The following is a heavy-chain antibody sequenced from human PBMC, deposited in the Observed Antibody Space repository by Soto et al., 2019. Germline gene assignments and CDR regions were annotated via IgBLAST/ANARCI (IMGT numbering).Heavy chain of an antibody. J-gene: IGHJ4*02. CDR3: ARVLPRLLWFGETGGDY. V-gene: IGHV1-18*01. CDR2: ISAYNDNT. D-gene: IGHD3-10*01. Sequence: LEWMGWISAYNDNTNYAQNLQGRLTMTTDTSTSTAYMELRSLRSDDTAVYYCARVLPRLLWFGETGGDYWGQGTLVTVSS.